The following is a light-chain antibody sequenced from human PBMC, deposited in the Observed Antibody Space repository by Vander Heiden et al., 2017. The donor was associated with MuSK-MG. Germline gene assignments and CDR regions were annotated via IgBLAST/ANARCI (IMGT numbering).Light chain of an antibody. CDR1: SSNIGNNA. Sequence: QSVLTQPPSVSEAPRQRVTISCSGSSSNIGNNAVNWYQQLPGKAPKLLIYYDDLRPSGVPDRFSGSKSGTSASLAISGLQAEDEADYYCAAWDDRLNHVVFGGGTKLTVL. V-gene: IGLV1-36*01. J-gene: IGLJ2*01. CDR2: YDD. CDR3: AAWDDRLNHVV.